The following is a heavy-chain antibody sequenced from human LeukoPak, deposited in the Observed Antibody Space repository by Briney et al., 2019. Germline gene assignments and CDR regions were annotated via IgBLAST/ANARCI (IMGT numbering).Heavy chain of an antibody. CDR1: GFTFSDYY. CDR3: ARSLLWFGENYFDY. J-gene: IGHJ4*02. D-gene: IGHD3-10*01. CDR2: ISSSSSYT. V-gene: IGHV3-11*06. Sequence: GGSLRLSCAASGFTFSDYYMSWIRQAPGKGLEWVSYISSSSSYTNYADCVKGRFTISRDNAKNSLYLQMNSLRAEDTAVYYCARSLLWFGENYFDYWGQGTLVTVSS.